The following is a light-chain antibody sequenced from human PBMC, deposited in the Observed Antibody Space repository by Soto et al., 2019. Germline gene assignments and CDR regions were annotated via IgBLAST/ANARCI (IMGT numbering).Light chain of an antibody. V-gene: IGLV2-23*01. J-gene: IGLJ2*01. CDR1: SSDVGSYNL. CDR2: EGS. Sequence: QSALTQPASVSGSPGQSITISCTGTSSDVGSYNLVSWYQQHPGKAPKFMIYEGSKRPSGVSNRFSGSKSGNTASLTISGLQAEDEADYYCCSYAGSTTWVFGGGTQLT. CDR3: CSYAGSTTWV.